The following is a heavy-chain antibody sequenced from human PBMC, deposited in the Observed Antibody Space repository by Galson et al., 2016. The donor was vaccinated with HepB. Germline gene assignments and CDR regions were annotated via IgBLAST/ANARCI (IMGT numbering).Heavy chain of an antibody. CDR3: AKSQNVVMVAAPFDN. V-gene: IGHV3-23*01. J-gene: IGHJ4*02. CDR1: GLPVSNDY. CDR2: ISGSGGVT. D-gene: IGHD2-15*01. Sequence: SLRLSCAAYGLPVSNDYMSWVRQAPGKGLDWVSVISGSGGVTYYSDSVRGRFTISRDNSKNTVYLQMNSLRAEDTAVYFCAKSQNVVMVAAPFDNWGQGTAVTVSS.